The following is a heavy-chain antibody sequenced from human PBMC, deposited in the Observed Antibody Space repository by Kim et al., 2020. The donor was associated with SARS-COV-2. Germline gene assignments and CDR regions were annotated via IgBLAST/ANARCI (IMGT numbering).Heavy chain of an antibody. CDR3: TTVGNMVRGVDMGDY. Sequence: GGSLRLSCAASGFTFSNAWMSWVRQAPGKGLEWVGRIKSKTDGGTTDYAAPVKGRFTISRDDSKNTLYLQMNSLKTEDTAVYYCTTVGNMVRGVDMGDYWGQGTLVTVSS. V-gene: IGHV3-15*01. J-gene: IGHJ4*02. CDR2: IKSKTDGGTT. D-gene: IGHD3-10*01. CDR1: GFTFSNAW.